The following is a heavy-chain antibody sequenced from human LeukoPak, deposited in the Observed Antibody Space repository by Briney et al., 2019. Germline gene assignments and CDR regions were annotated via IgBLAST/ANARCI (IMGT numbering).Heavy chain of an antibody. Sequence: PGGSLRLSCAASVFTLDDYAMHWVRHAPRQGVGWVSLVSGDGGSTHPADSVKGRFTISRYKSKNTLYLQMKSLRTEDTALYYCAKDLFPVEWESLGTFDYWGLGPLVTVSS. CDR1: VFTLDDYA. V-gene: IGHV3-43*02. D-gene: IGHD1-26*01. CDR3: AKDLFPVEWESLGTFDY. J-gene: IGHJ4*02. CDR2: VSGDGGST.